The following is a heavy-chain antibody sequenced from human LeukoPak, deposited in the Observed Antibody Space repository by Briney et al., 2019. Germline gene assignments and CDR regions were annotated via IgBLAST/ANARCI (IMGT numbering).Heavy chain of an antibody. V-gene: IGHV4-4*02. CDR2: IFHSGST. J-gene: IGHJ4*02. CDR1: GGSIGASINSPNW. CDR3: ARAGSRYGSGLHPHFGY. D-gene: IGHD3-10*01. Sequence: PSGTLSLTCAVSGGSIGASINSPNWWSWVRQPPGKGLEWIGEIFHSGSTNYNPSLKSRVTMSVDKSKNQFSLNLTSVTAADTAVYYCARAGSRYGSGLHPHFGYWGQGTLVTVSS.